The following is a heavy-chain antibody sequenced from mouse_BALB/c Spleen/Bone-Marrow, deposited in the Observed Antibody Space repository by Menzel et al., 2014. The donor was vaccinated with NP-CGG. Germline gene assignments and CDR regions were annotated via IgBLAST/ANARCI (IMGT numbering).Heavy chain of an antibody. J-gene: IGHJ3*01. Sequence: EVKLMESGGGLVQPGGSLKLSCATSGFTFSDYYMYWVRQTPEKRLEWVAYISNGGGSTYYPDTVKGRFTISRDNAKNTLFLQMSRLKSEDPAMYYCARHNYDETWFAYWGQGTLVTVSA. CDR1: GFTFSDYY. D-gene: IGHD2-4*01. CDR2: ISNGGGST. CDR3: ARHNYDETWFAY. V-gene: IGHV5-12*02.